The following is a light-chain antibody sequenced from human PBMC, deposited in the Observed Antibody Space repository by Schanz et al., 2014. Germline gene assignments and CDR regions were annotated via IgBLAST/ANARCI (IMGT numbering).Light chain of an antibody. CDR3: QQYNKRPPLT. Sequence: EIVLTQSPGTLSLSPGETATLSCRASHSITTKYLAWYKQKPGQAPRLLIYGAYSRPTGIPAKFSGSGSGTEFTLTISSLQSEDFAVYYCQQYNKRPPLTFGGGTKVEIK. V-gene: IGKV3D-15*01. CDR2: GAY. CDR1: HSITTKY. J-gene: IGKJ4*01.